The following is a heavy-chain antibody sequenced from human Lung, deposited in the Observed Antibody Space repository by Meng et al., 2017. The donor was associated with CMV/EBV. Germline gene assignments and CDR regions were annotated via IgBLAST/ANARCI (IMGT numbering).Heavy chain of an antibody. V-gene: IGHV4-34*01. Sequence: SETXSLTCAVYGGSLSGYYWSWIRQPPGKGLEWIGEITHSGSTKYNPSLKSRVTISVDTSNNQFSLNVKSVTAADMGVYYCARGGREETYGPNFDSWDQGTLVTVSS. CDR3: ARGGREETYGPNFDS. D-gene: IGHD3-10*01. CDR2: ITHSGST. CDR1: GGSLSGYY. J-gene: IGHJ4*02.